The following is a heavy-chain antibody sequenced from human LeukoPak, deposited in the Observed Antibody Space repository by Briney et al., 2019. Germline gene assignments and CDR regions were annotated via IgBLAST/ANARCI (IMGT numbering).Heavy chain of an antibody. D-gene: IGHD3-10*01. Sequence: APVKVSCKASGYTFTSYDINWVRQATGQGLEWMGWMNPNSGNTGYAQKFQGRVTMTRNTSISTAYMELSSLRSEDTAVYYCARNLWFGEPIDYWGQGTLVTVSS. CDR2: MNPNSGNT. CDR3: ARNLWFGEPIDY. J-gene: IGHJ4*02. CDR1: GYTFTSYD. V-gene: IGHV1-8*01.